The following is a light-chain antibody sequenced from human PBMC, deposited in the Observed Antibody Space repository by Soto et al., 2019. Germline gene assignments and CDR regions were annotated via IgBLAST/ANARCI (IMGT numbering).Light chain of an antibody. V-gene: IGKV3-15*01. CDR3: HQYNNWPRT. CDR1: QSVSSN. Sequence: EIVMTQSPATLSVSPGERATLSCRASQSVSSNLAWYQQKPGQAPRLLIYDTSTRATGIPARFSGGGSGTEFTLTISSLQSEDFAVYYCHQYNNWPRTFGQGTKVEIK. J-gene: IGKJ1*01. CDR2: DTS.